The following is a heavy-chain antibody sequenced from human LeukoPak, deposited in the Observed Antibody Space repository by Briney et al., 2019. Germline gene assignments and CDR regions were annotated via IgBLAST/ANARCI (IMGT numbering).Heavy chain of an antibody. Sequence: GGSLRLSCAASGFTFSSYSMNWVRQAPGKGLEWVSSISSSSSYIYYADSVKGRFTISRDNAKNSLYLQMNSLRAEDTAVYYCARQTGYSSSWYYSHYYYYMDVWGKGTTVTVSS. D-gene: IGHD6-13*01. CDR2: ISSSSSYI. CDR1: GFTFSSYS. CDR3: ARQTGYSSSWYYSHYYYYMDV. V-gene: IGHV3-21*04. J-gene: IGHJ6*03.